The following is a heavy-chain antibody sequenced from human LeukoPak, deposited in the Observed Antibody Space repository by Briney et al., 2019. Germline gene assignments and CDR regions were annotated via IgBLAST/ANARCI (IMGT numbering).Heavy chain of an antibody. Sequence: ASVKVSCKASEYIFTGYYIQWVRQAPGQGLEWMGRINPNSDVTNYTQKFQGRVTMTSDTSISTAYMELSRLRSDDTAVYYCARGLVGATTSGWFDPWGQGTLVTVSS. J-gene: IGHJ5*02. D-gene: IGHD1-26*01. CDR1: EYIFTGYY. CDR3: ARGLVGATTSGWFDP. CDR2: INPNSDVT. V-gene: IGHV1-2*06.